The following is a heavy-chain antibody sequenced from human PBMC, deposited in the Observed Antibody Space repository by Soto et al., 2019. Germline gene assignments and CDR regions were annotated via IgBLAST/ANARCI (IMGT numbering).Heavy chain of an antibody. CDR1: GDAFTTST. Sequence: HVQLVQSGPEVKKPGSSVKVSCKGSGDAFTTSTISWVRQDPGQGLEWMGGIIPLFGTPIYARKFQGRVKITADESATTAYMEWSSLRSVDTAIYYCATEILEDGMDVGGQGTTVTVSS. J-gene: IGHJ6*02. D-gene: IGHD1-1*01. CDR3: ATEILEDGMDV. V-gene: IGHV1-69*01. CDR2: IIPLFGTP.